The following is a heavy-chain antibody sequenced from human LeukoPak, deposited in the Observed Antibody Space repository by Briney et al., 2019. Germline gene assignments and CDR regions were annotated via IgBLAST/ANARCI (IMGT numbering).Heavy chain of an antibody. J-gene: IGHJ6*02. D-gene: IGHD4-23*01. V-gene: IGHV1-69*04. CDR3: ARDKSTPVTTVVWNYYYYGMDV. CDR2: IIPILGIA. CDR1: GGTFSSYA. Sequence: GASVKVSCKASGGTFSSYAISWVRQAPGQGLEWMGRIIPILGIANYAQKFQGRVTITADKSASTAYMELSSLRSEDTAVYYCARDKSTPVTTVVWNYYYYGMDVWGQGTTVTVSS.